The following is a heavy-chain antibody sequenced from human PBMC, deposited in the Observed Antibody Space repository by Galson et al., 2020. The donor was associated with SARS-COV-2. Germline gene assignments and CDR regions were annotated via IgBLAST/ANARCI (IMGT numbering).Heavy chain of an antibody. J-gene: IGHJ6*03. CDR3: AGEGYSESSGYPRLDYYYYYMDV. CDR2: INPNSGVT. D-gene: IGHD3-22*01. CDR1: GYTFTGYY. Sequence: ASVKVSCKASGYTFTGYYMHWVRQAPGHGLEWMGWINPNSGVTNYAQKFQARVTMTRDTSISTAYMELSRLRSDDTAVYYCAGEGYSESSGYPRLDYYYYYMDVWGKGTMVTISS. V-gene: IGHV1-2*02.